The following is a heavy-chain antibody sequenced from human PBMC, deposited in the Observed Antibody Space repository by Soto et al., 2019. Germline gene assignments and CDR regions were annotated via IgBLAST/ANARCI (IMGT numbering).Heavy chain of an antibody. J-gene: IGHJ4*02. V-gene: IGHV1-69*04. CDR2: VNPILSMS. CDR1: GDTFNFYS. CDR3: ATSYGAGYRAFDF. Sequence: QVQLVQSGAEVKRPGSSVKVSCKASGDTFNFYSINWVRQAPGLGLEWMGRVNPILSMSNYAQRFQGRVTXTXDXXTSTAYMDLSGLRSAETAIYYCATSYGAGYRAFDFWGPGALVTVSS. D-gene: IGHD3-16*01.